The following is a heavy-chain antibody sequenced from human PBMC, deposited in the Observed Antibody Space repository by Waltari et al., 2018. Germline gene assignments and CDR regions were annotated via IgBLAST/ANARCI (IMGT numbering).Heavy chain of an antibody. CDR3: AGCHWSWLDP. V-gene: IGHV3-7*01. D-gene: IGHD3-3*01. CDR2: INEEGDEK. J-gene: IGHJ5*02. CDR1: GLTFNGHW. Sequence: EVQRVESGGGLVQPGGSLCLSCAASGLTFNGHWMTWVRQAPGKGLGWGGNINEEGDEKREMDAVEGRFTVSRDNARNSLYLQMSSLRDEDTAVYYCAGCHWSWLDPWGQGTLVTVSS.